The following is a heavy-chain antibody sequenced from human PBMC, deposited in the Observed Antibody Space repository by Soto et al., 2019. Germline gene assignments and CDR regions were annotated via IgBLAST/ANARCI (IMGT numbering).Heavy chain of an antibody. Sequence: GGSLRLSCAASGFTFSSYGMHWVRQAPGKGLEWVAVIWYDGSNKYYADSVKGRFTISRDNSKNTLYLQMNSLRAEDTAVYYCAKDRPPLGRRYSYGYTDYWGQGTLVTVSS. CDR3: AKDRPPLGRRYSYGYTDY. V-gene: IGHV3-33*06. D-gene: IGHD5-18*01. CDR2: IWYDGSNK. CDR1: GFTFSSYG. J-gene: IGHJ4*02.